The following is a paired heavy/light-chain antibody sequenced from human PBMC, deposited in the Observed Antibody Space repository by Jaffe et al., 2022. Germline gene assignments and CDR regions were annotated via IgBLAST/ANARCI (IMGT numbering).Heavy chain of an antibody. CDR2: IYSGGST. J-gene: IGHJ4*02. V-gene: IGHV3-53*04. CDR1: GFTVSSNY. Sequence: EVQLVESGGGLVQPGGSLRLSCAASGFTVSSNYMSWVRQAPGKGLEWVSVIYSGGSTYYADSVKGRFTISRHNSKNTLYLQMNSLRAEDTAVYYCARGRYYYDSSGYYPTFDYWGQGTLVTVSS. CDR3: ARGRYYYDSSGYYPTFDY. D-gene: IGHD3-22*01.
Light chain of an antibody. CDR2: AAS. CDR1: QGISNY. CDR3: QQYNSYPPT. V-gene: IGKV1-16*02. J-gene: IGKJ4*01. Sequence: DIQMTQSPSSLSASVGDRVTITCRASQGISNYLAWFQQKPGKAPKSLIYAASSLQSGVPSKFSGSGSGTDFTLTISSLQPEDFATYYCQQYNSYPPTFGGGTKVEIK.